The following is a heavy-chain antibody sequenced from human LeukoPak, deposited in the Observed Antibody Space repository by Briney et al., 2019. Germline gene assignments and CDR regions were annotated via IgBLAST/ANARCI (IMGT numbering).Heavy chain of an antibody. CDR3: ARHAYSSGWRDFDY. Sequence: GESLKISCQGSGYSFPNYWIAWVRQLPGKGLEWMGIIYPGDSDTRYSPSFQGQVTISADKSISTAYLQWSSLKASDTAMYYCARHAYSSGWRDFDYWVQGTLVTVSS. V-gene: IGHV5-51*01. J-gene: IGHJ4*02. CDR2: IYPGDSDT. CDR1: GYSFPNYW. D-gene: IGHD6-19*01.